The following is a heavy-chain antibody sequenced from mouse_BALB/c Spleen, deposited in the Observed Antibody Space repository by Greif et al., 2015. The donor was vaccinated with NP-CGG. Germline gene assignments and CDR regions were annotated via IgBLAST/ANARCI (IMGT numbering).Heavy chain of an antibody. D-gene: IGHD2-4*01. Sequence: VQLQQSGAELVRPGSSVKISCKASGYAFSSYWMNWVKQRPGQGLEWIGQIYPGDGDTNYNGKFKGKATLTADKSSSTASMQLSSLTSEDSAVYFCARYDYDYYAMDCWGQGTSVTVSS. CDR3: ARYDYDYYAMDC. CDR1: GYAFSSYW. V-gene: IGHV1-80*01. CDR2: IYPGDGDT. J-gene: IGHJ4*01.